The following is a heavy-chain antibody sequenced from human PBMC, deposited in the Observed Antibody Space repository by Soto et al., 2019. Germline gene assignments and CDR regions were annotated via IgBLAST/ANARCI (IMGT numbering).Heavy chain of an antibody. D-gene: IGHD3-9*01. J-gene: IGHJ5*01. V-gene: IGHV3-73*01. Sequence: PGGSLRLSCAASGFTFSGSAMHWVRQASGKRLEWVGRIRSKANSYATAYAASVKGRFTISRDDSKNTAYLHMNSLKTEDTAVYYCTHQIYDILTGYYFDFWGQGTLVTV. CDR1: GFTFSGSA. CDR3: THQIYDILTGYYFDF. CDR2: IRSKANSYAT.